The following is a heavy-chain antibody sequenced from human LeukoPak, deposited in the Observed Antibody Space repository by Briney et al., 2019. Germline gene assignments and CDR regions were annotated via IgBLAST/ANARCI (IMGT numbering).Heavy chain of an antibody. Sequence: SETLSLTCTVSGGSFSSYYWTWIRQPPGKGLEWIGYIYYSGSTDYNPSLKSRVTISVDTSKNQFSLRLSSVTAADTAVYYCARQVTTVTDFDYWGQGTLVTVSS. CDR1: GGSFSSYY. V-gene: IGHV4-59*08. D-gene: IGHD4-17*01. CDR2: IYYSGST. CDR3: ARQVTTVTDFDY. J-gene: IGHJ4*02.